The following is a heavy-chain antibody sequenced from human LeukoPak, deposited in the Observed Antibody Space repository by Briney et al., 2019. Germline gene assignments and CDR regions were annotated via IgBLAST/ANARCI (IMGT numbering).Heavy chain of an antibody. CDR3: AKDRVAAAGTSFDH. CDR2: IIGSTGSA. Sequence: GGSLRLSCAASGFTFSNYAMTWVRQAPGKGLEWVSSIIGSTGSAYYADSVKGRFTISRDISKNTLYLQMNSLRAEDTAIYCCAKDRVAAAGTSFDHWGQGTLVTVSS. CDR1: GFTFSNYA. J-gene: IGHJ4*02. D-gene: IGHD6-13*01. V-gene: IGHV3-23*01.